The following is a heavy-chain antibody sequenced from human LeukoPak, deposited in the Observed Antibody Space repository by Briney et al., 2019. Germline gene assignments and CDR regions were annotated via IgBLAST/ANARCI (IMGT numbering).Heavy chain of an antibody. CDR3: ARGKRSLIDY. Sequence: SETLSLTCTVSGASISSYYWSWIRQPPGKGLEWIGYIDYSGSTNYTPSLKSRVTISVDTSKNQFSLKLSSVTAADTAVYYCARGKRSLIDYWGQGTLVTVSS. CDR1: GASISSYY. CDR2: IDYSGST. J-gene: IGHJ4*02. V-gene: IGHV4-59*12.